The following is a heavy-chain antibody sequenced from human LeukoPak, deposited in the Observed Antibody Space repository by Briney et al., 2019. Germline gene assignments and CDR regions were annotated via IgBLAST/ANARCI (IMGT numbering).Heavy chain of an antibody. CDR2: ISYDGSNK. CDR1: GFTFSSYV. D-gene: IGHD3-16*02. CDR3: AKDMDDDYVWGSYRKSYHMDV. V-gene: IGHV3-30*18. Sequence: PGGSLRLSCAASGFTFSSYVMHWVRQAPGKGLEGVAVISYDGSNKYYADSVKGRFTISRDNSKNTLYLQMNSLRAEDTAVYYCAKDMDDDYVWGSYRKSYHMDVWGKGTTVTVS. J-gene: IGHJ6*03.